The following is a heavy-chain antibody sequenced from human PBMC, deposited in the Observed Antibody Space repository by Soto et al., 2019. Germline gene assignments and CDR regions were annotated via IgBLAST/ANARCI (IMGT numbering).Heavy chain of an antibody. CDR2: TYYRSKWFH. J-gene: IGHJ3*01. V-gene: IGHV6-1*01. CDR1: GDSVSSDITS. CDR3: ARRNALDV. Sequence: PSQTLSLTCAISGDSVSSDITSWNWIRQAPTRGLEWLGRTYYRSKWFHYSAASVKSRITINPETSKNQSYLELISMTPEDTALYYCARRNALDVWGQGTAVTVSS.